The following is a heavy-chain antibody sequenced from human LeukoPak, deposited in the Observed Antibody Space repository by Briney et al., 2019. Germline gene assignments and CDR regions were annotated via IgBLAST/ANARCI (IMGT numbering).Heavy chain of an antibody. V-gene: IGHV4-59*08. CDR1: GGSISSYY. Sequence: SETLSLTCAASGGSISSYYWSWIRQPPGKGLEWIGYIYYSGSTNYNPSLKSRVTISVDTSKNQFSLKLSSVTAADTAVYYCARTPVGDAFDIWGQGTMSPSLQ. CDR2: IYYSGST. CDR3: ARTPVGDAFDI. J-gene: IGHJ3*02.